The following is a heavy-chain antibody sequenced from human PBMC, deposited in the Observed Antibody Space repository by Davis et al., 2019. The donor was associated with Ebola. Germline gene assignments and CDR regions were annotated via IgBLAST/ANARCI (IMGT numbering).Heavy chain of an antibody. CDR3: ARDGVDIVVVVAAPDY. J-gene: IGHJ4*02. CDR2: ISAYNGNT. V-gene: IGHV1-18*01. Sequence: ASVKVSCKASGYTFTSYGISWVRQAPGQGLEWMGWISAYNGNTNYAQKLQGRVTMTTDTSTSTAYMELRSLRSDDTAVYYCARDGVDIVVVVAAPDYWGQGTLVTVSS. CDR1: GYTFTSYG. D-gene: IGHD2-15*01.